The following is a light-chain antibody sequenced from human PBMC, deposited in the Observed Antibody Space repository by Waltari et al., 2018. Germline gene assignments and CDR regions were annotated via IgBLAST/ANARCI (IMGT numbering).Light chain of an antibody. CDR3: QSADSSGTYRRV. J-gene: IGLJ3*02. CDR2: KDS. CDR1: ALPQQY. V-gene: IGLV3-25*03. Sequence: SYELTQPPSVSVSPGQTARITCSGDALPQQYAYWYQQKPGQAPVLVIYKDSGRPSGIPERFSVSSSGTTVTVTISGVQAEDEADYYCQSADSSGTYRRVFGGGTKLTGL.